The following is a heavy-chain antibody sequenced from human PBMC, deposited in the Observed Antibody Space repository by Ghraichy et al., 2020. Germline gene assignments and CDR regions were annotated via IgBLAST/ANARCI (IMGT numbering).Heavy chain of an antibody. CDR3: TGETLGDSFDI. V-gene: IGHV3-7*04. Sequence: GESLNISCAASGFTFSNYWMTWVRQAPGKGLEWVATIKRDGTETYYVDSVKGRFTISRENAKNSLYLRMSGLRADDTALYYCTGETLGDSFDIWGQGTMVTVSS. D-gene: IGHD7-27*01. CDR2: IKRDGTET. J-gene: IGHJ3*02. CDR1: GFTFSNYW.